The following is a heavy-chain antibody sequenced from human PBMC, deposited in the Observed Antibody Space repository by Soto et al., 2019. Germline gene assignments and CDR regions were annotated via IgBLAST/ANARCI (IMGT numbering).Heavy chain of an antibody. Sequence: GGSLRLSCAASGFTFSSYAMHWVRQAPGKGLEWVAVISYDGSNKYYADSVKGRFTISRDNAKDSLSLQMNSLRGEDTAFYYCARDVGPVTIFGEALSGYFDFWGQGTLVTVSS. D-gene: IGHD3-3*01. CDR3: ARDVGPVTIFGEALSGYFDF. V-gene: IGHV3-30-3*01. CDR2: ISYDGSNK. J-gene: IGHJ4*02. CDR1: GFTFSSYA.